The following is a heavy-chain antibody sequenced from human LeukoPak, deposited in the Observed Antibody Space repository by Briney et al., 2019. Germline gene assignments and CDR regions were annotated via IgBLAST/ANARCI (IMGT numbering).Heavy chain of an antibody. Sequence: GGSLRLSCAASGFTFSSYAMPWVRQAPGKGLEWVAVISYDGSNKYYADSVKGRFTISRDNSKNTLYLQMNSLRAEDTAVYYCAREREKTNLVVLFDYWGQGILVTVSS. V-gene: IGHV3-30-3*01. CDR1: GFTFSSYA. D-gene: IGHD3-22*01. CDR2: ISYDGSNK. CDR3: AREREKTNLVVLFDY. J-gene: IGHJ4*02.